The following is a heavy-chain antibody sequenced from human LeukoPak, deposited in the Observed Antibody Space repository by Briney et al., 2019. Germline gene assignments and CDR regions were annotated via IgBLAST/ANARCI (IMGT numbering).Heavy chain of an antibody. CDR1: GFTFSSYE. V-gene: IGHV3-48*03. CDR2: ISGSGTTI. CDR3: ARDRSTVAAWVDY. D-gene: IGHD4-23*01. Sequence: GGSLRLSCAASGFTFSSYEMNWVRQAPGKGLEWVSYISGSGTTIYYADSVKGRFTISRDNAKNSLYLQMNSLRAEDTAVYFCARDRSTVAAWVDYWGQGTLVTVSS. J-gene: IGHJ4*02.